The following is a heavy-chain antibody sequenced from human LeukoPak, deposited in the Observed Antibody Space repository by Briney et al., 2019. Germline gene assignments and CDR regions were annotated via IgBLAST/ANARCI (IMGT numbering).Heavy chain of an antibody. CDR3: ARDPGSGYEEHFDY. V-gene: IGHV3-48*04. J-gene: IGHJ4*02. Sequence: GGSLRLSCAASGFTFSRHGMHWVRQAPGKGLEWVSYISSSGSSIYYADSVKGRFTISRDNAKDSLYLQMNSLRAEDTAVYYCARDPGSGYEEHFDYWGQGTLVTVSS. CDR1: GFTFSRHG. D-gene: IGHD5-12*01. CDR2: ISSSGSSI.